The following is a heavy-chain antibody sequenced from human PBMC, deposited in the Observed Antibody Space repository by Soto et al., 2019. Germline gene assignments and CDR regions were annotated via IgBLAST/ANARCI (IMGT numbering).Heavy chain of an antibody. CDR3: ARQGFGELSDGVDV. J-gene: IGHJ6*02. V-gene: IGHV5-51*01. CDR1: GYSSSSYW. Sequence: PGDSLKISCKGSGYSSSSYWIGWVRQMTGKGLEWMGIIYPGDSDKRYSPSFQGQVTISVDKSISTAYLQWSSLKASDTAMYYCARQGFGELSDGVDVWGQGTTVTVSS. CDR2: IYPGDSDK. D-gene: IGHD3-10*01.